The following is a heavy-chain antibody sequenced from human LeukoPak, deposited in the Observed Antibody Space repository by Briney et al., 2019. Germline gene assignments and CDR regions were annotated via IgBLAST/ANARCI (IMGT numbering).Heavy chain of an antibody. D-gene: IGHD1-26*01. J-gene: IGHJ4*02. CDR2: ISYDGINK. CDR1: GFTFSNYA. CDR3: ARDRATGSYYFDY. Sequence: GGSLRLSCAASGFTFSNYAMHWVRQAPGKGLEWVAVISYDGINKYYADSVKGRFTISRDNSKNTLFLQMDSLRTEDTAVYYCARDRATGSYYFDYWGQGTLVTVSS. V-gene: IGHV3-30-3*01.